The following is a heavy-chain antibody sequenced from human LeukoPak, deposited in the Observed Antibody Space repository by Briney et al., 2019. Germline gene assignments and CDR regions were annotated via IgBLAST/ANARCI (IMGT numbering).Heavy chain of an antibody. Sequence: PSETLSLTCTVSGGSVSSGSYYWSWIRQPPGKGLEWIGEINHSGSTNYNPSLKSRVTISVDTSKNQFSLKLSSVTAADTAVYYCARGAKRWLLFRRAFDIWGQGTMVTVSS. J-gene: IGHJ3*02. CDR2: INHSGST. V-gene: IGHV4-61*01. D-gene: IGHD5-24*01. CDR3: ARGAKRWLLFRRAFDI. CDR1: GGSVSSGSYY.